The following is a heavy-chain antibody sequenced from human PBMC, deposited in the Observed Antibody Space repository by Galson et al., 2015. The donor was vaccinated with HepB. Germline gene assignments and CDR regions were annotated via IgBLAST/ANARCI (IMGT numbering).Heavy chain of an antibody. Sequence: SVKVSCKVSGYTLTELSMHWVRQAPGKGLEWMGGFDPEDGETIYAQKFQGRVTMTEDTSTDTAYMELSSLRSEDTAVYYCATNTPYCTNGVCLFDYWGQGTLVTVSS. J-gene: IGHJ4*02. CDR1: GYTLTELS. CDR2: FDPEDGET. D-gene: IGHD2-8*01. CDR3: ATNTPYCTNGVCLFDY. V-gene: IGHV1-24*01.